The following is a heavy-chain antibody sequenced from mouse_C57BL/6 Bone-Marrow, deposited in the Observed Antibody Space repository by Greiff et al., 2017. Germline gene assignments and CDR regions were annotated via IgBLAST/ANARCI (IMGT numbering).Heavy chain of an antibody. CDR1: GYTFTSYW. D-gene: IGHD3-3*01. CDR2: IDPSDSYT. CDR3: AREGDSYY. V-gene: IGHV1-69*01. Sequence: VQLQQPGAELVMPGASVKLSCKASGYTFTSYWMHWVKQRPGQGLEWIGEIDPSDSYTNYNQKFKGKSTLTVDKSSSTAYMQLSSLTSEDSAVYYCAREGDSYYWGQGTTLTVSS. J-gene: IGHJ2*01.